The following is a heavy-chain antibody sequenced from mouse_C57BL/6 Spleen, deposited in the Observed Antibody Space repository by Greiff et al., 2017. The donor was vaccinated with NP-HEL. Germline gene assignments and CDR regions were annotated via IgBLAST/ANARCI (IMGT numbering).Heavy chain of an antibody. CDR3: ARGGSSYPAWFAY. V-gene: IGHV1-50*01. J-gene: IGHJ3*01. CDR2: IDPSDSYT. CDR1: GYTFTSYW. D-gene: IGHD1-1*01. Sequence: QVQLQQPGAERVKPGASVKLSCKASGYTFTSYWMQWVKQRPGQGLEWIGEIDPSDSYTNYNQKFKGKATLTVDTSSSTAYMQLSSLTSEDSAVYYCARGGSSYPAWFAYWGQGTLVTVSA.